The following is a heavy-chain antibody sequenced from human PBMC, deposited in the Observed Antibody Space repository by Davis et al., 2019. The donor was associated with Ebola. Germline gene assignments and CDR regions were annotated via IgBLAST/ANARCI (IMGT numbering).Heavy chain of an antibody. CDR1: GYTFTSYG. V-gene: IGHV1-18*04. CDR3: ARDLGQLELPFFYGMDV. J-gene: IGHJ6*04. CDR2: ISAYNGNT. D-gene: IGHD1-7*01. Sequence: ASVTVFCKASGYTFTSYGISWVRQAPGQGLEWMGWISAYNGNTNYAQKFQGRVTMTTDTSTSTAYMELRSLRSDDTAVYYCARDLGQLELPFFYGMDVWGKGTTVTVSS.